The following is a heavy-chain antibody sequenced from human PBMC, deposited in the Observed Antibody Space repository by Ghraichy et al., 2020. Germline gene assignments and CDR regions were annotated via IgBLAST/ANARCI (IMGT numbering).Heavy chain of an antibody. V-gene: IGHV3-23*01. CDR1: GFKFRNYA. CDR2: ISGSGGAT. Sequence: GGSLRLSCAASGFKFRNYAMSWVRQAPGKGLEWVSSISGSGGATYYADSVKGRFTISRDNSKNILYLQMSSLRAADTAVYYCAKVPQWLVPTGYFDNWGQGTLVAVAS. CDR3: AKVPQWLVPTGYFDN. J-gene: IGHJ4*02. D-gene: IGHD6-19*01.